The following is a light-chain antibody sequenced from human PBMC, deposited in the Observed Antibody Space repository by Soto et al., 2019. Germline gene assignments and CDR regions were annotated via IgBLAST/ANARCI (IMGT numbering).Light chain of an antibody. CDR3: QQRHKWPPIT. J-gene: IGKJ5*01. CDR1: QSVRSY. CDR2: DAS. Sequence: EIVLTQSPATLSVAPGERATLSCRASQSVRSYLAWYQQKPGQAPRLLIYDASNRATGIPARFSGSGSGTDFTLTTSSLEPEDSAVYYCQQRHKWPPITFGQGTRLEI. V-gene: IGKV3-11*01.